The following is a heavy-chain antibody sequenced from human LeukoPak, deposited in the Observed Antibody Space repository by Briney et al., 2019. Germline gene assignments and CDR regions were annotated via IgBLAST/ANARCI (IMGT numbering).Heavy chain of an antibody. V-gene: IGHV4-30-2*01. Sequence: SQTLSLTCTVSGGSISSGGYYWSWIRQPPGKGLEWIGYIYHSGSTYYNPSLKSRVTISVDRSKNQFSLKLSSVTAADTAVYYCAREPGVGQPPTRFDPWGQGTLVTVSS. CDR3: AREPGVGQPPTRFDP. CDR2: IYHSGST. CDR1: GGSISSGGYY. D-gene: IGHD3-10*01. J-gene: IGHJ5*02.